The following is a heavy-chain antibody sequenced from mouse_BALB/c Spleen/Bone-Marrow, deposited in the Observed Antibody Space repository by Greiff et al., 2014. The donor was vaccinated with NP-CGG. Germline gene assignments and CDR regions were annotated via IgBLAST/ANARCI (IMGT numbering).Heavy chain of an antibody. J-gene: IGHJ3*01. CDR3: ARHDYAY. Sequence: KLVESGGGLVKPGGSLKLSCAASGFTFSSYAMSWVRQTPEKRLEWVATISSGGSYTYYPDSVKGRFTISSDNAKNTLYLQMSSLRSEVTAMYYCARHDYAYWGQGTLVTVS. D-gene: IGHD2-4*01. CDR2: ISSGGSYT. CDR1: GFTFSSYA. V-gene: IGHV5-9-3*01.